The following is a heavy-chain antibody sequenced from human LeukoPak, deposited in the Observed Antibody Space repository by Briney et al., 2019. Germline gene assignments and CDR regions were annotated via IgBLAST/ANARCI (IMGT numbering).Heavy chain of an antibody. Sequence: SETLSLTCTVSGGSIGSYYWSWIRQPAGKGLEWIGRIYTSGSTNYNASLKSRVSMSVDTSKNQFSLKLSSVTVADTAVFYCARENSGSYREFDYWGQGTLVTVSS. CDR3: ARENSGSYREFDY. D-gene: IGHD1-26*01. V-gene: IGHV4-4*07. J-gene: IGHJ4*02. CDR1: GGSIGSYY. CDR2: IYTSGST.